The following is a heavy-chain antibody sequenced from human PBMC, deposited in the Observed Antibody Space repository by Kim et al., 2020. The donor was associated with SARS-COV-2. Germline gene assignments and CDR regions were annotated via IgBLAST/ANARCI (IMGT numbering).Heavy chain of an antibody. D-gene: IGHD1-26*01. CDR2: MNPNSGNT. V-gene: IGHV1-8*01. CDR1: GYTFTSYD. J-gene: IGHJ6*03. CDR3: ARSSGSSDYYYYYYMDV. Sequence: ASVKVSCKASGYTFTSYDINWVRQATGQGLEWMGWMNPNSGNTGYAQKFQGRVTMTRNTSISTAYMELSSLRSEDTAVYYCARSSGSSDYYYYYYMDVWGKGTTVTVSS.